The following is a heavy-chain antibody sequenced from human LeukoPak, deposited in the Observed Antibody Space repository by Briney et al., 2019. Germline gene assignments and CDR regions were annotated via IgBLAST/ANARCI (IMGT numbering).Heavy chain of an antibody. J-gene: IGHJ4*02. CDR2: INPSGGST. V-gene: IGHV1-46*01. D-gene: IGHD3-3*01. Sequence: GAAVKVSCKASGYTFTSYYMHWVRQAPGQGLEWMGIINPSGGSTSYAQKFQGRVTMTRDMSTSTVYMELSSLRSEDTAVYYCARGNYDFWSGYYTGRISWYFDYWGQGTLVTVSS. CDR1: GYTFTSYY. CDR3: ARGNYDFWSGYYTGRISWYFDY.